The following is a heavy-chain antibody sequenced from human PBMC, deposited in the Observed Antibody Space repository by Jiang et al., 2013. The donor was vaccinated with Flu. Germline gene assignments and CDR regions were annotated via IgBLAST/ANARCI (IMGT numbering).Heavy chain of an antibody. D-gene: IGHD5-18*01. V-gene: IGHV4-59*01. Sequence: LLKPSETLSLTCTVSGGSINSYCWSWIRQSPGKGLEWIGHIYYTGNTNYNPSLESRVTISVDTSKRQFSLKLKSVTAADTAVYYCARDRWDEVQLWHGMDVWGQGTTVTVSS. CDR1: GGSINSYC. CDR2: IYYTGNT. J-gene: IGHJ6*02. CDR3: ARDRWDEVQLWHGMDV.